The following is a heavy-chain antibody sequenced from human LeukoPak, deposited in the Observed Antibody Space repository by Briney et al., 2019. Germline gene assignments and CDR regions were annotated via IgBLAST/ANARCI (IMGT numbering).Heavy chain of an antibody. D-gene: IGHD3-10*01. CDR1: GGSISSYY. Sequence: SETLSLTCTVSGGSISSYYWSWIRQPPGKGLEWIGYIYYSGSTNYNPSLKSRVTISVDTSKNQFSLKLSSVTAADTAVCYCACLKVRGVIRTFDYWGQGTLVTVSS. V-gene: IGHV4-59*01. J-gene: IGHJ4*02. CDR2: IYYSGST. CDR3: ACLKVRGVIRTFDY.